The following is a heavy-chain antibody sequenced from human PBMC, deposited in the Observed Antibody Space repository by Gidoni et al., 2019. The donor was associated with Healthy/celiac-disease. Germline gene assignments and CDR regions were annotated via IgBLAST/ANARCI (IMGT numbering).Heavy chain of an antibody. V-gene: IGHV3-9*01. CDR3: AKDIGGGLPYYYYGMDV. CDR2: ISWNSGSI. Sequence: EVQLVESGGGLVQPGRSLSLSCAASGFPLDDHAMHWVRQAPGKGLELVAGISWNSGSIGYADSVEGRFTISRDNAKNSLYLQMNSLRAEDTALYYCAKDIGGGLPYYYYGMDVWGQGTTVTVSS. D-gene: IGHD3-16*01. CDR1: GFPLDDHA. J-gene: IGHJ6*02.